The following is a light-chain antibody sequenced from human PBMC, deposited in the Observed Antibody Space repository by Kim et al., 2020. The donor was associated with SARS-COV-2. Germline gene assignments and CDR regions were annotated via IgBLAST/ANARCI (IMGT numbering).Light chain of an antibody. V-gene: IGLV1-44*01. CDR2: SND. CDR3: AAWDDTINGV. J-gene: IGLJ3*02. CDR1: SSNIGSNT. Sequence: ELTQPPSASGTPVQTVTISCSGSSSNIGSNTVNWYQQLPGTAPKLLIYSNDQRPSGVPDRFSGSKSGTSASLAISGLQSEDEADYYCAAWDDTINGVF.